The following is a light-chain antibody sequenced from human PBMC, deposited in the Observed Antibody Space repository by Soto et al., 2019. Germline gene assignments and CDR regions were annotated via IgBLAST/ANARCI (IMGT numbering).Light chain of an antibody. CDR2: GAS. CDR3: QQFGVSPT. V-gene: IGKV3-20*01. CDR1: QSVSRY. Sequence: EIVLTQSPDTLSLSPGESATLSCRASQSVSRYLAWYQQKPGQTPRLLIYGASSRATDIPDRFSGSGSGTDFTLTISKLEPEDFAVYYCQQFGVSPTFGGGTKVDIK. J-gene: IGKJ4*01.